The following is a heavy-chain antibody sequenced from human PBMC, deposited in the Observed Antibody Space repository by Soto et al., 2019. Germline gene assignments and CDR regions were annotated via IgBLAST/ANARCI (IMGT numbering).Heavy chain of an antibody. CDR3: ARVQPYDYGANAGWLDP. D-gene: IGHD4-17*01. CDR2: SFYSGAT. CDR1: GGSISSCGYY. Sequence: SETLSLTCTVSGGSISSCGYYWSWIRQHPVKGLEWIGYSFYSGATYYNPSLKSRTIISVDTSKNQFSLTLSSLTAADTAVYYCARVQPYDYGANAGWLDPWGQGTLVT. J-gene: IGHJ5*02. V-gene: IGHV4-31*03.